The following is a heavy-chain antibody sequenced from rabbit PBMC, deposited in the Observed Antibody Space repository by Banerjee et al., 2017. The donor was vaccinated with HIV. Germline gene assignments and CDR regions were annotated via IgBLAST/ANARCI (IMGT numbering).Heavy chain of an antibody. J-gene: IGHJ4*01. Sequence: QEQLEESGGDLVKPEGSLTLTCTASGFSFSNKYVMCWVRQAPGKGLEWIASIDTGDGSTYYASWAKGRFTLSKTSSTTVTLQMTSLTAADTATYFCARGGLWGPGTLVTVS. CDR3: ARGGL. V-gene: IGHV1S45*01. CDR2: IDTGDGST. CDR1: GFSFSNKYV.